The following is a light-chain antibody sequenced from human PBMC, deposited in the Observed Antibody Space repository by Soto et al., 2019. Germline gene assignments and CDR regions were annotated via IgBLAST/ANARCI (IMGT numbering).Light chain of an antibody. J-gene: IGKJ1*01. CDR2: SAT. CDR3: QQYGSSPQT. CDR1: QTVSQDY. Sequence: EIVLAQSPGTLSFSPGEKATFSCRASQTVSQDYLAWFQHKPGQAPRLLMFSATSRAAGIPDRFSGSGSGTDFTLTISRLDPEDFAVYLCQQYGSSPQTFGQGTKVDIK. V-gene: IGKV3-20*01.